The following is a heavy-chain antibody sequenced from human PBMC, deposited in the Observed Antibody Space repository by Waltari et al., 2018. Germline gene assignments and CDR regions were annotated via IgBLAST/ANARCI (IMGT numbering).Heavy chain of an antibody. D-gene: IGHD6-25*01. J-gene: IGHJ5*02. CDR1: GASITYGCY. CDR2: IYHSDTG. Sequence: QVQLQESGPGLVKPSETLSLTWSVSGASITYGCYWAWIRQPPGKGLEYIGNIYHSDTGDYNPSLQSRVTMSVDTSKNQFSLELRSVTAADTAIYYCARDRTRRLDPWGQGILVTVSS. V-gene: IGHV4-38-2*02. CDR3: ARDRTRRLDP.